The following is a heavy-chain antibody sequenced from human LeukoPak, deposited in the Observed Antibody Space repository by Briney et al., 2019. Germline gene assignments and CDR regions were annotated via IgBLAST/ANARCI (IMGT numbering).Heavy chain of an antibody. CDR1: GFTFSTYF. D-gene: IGHD6-19*01. CDR2: IASDGSHT. J-gene: IGHJ4*02. V-gene: IGHV3-30-3*01. CDR3: AKDVEYSSGWYEGGSFDY. Sequence: GRSLRLSCAASGFTFSTYFMHWVRQAPGKGLEWVADIASDGSHTFYVESVKGRFTISRDNSKNTLYLQMNSLRAEDTAVYYCAKDVEYSSGWYEGGSFDYWGQGILVTVSS.